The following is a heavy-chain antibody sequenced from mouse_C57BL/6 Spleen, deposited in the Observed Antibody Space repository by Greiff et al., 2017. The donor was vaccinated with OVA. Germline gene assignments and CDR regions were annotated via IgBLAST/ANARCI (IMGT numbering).Heavy chain of an antibody. D-gene: IGHD1-1*01. V-gene: IGHV1-76*01. CDR1: GYTFTDYY. CDR2: IYPGSGNT. CDR3: ARGASTVVGSYFDY. Sequence: QVQLKQSGAELVRPGASVKLSCKASGYTFTDYYINWVKQRPGQGLEWIARIYPGSGNTYYNEKFKGKATLTAEKSSSTAYMQLSSLTSEDSAVYFCARGASTVVGSYFDYWGQGTTLTVSS. J-gene: IGHJ2*01.